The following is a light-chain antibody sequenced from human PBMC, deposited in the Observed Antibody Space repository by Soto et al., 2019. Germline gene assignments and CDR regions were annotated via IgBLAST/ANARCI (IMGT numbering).Light chain of an antibody. CDR1: QSVGSY. Sequence: EIVLTQYPNTLSFSPGERATLSCRASQSVGSYLAWYQQKPGQALRLLIYDASNRATGIPARFSGSGSGTDFTLTISCLEPEDFAVYYCQQRSNWRWTFAQGTKVDIK. CDR3: QQRSNWRWT. CDR2: DAS. V-gene: IGKV3-11*01. J-gene: IGKJ1*01.